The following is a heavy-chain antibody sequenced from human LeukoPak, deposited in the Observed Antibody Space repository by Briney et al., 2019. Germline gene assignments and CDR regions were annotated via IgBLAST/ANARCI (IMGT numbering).Heavy chain of an antibody. CDR3: ASRGLYYDYVHGF. J-gene: IGHJ4*01. Sequence: PGGSLRLSCAASGFTFTSYEMNRVRQAPGKGLEWVSYISSGGGTVYYADSVKGRFAISRDNAKNSLYLHMISLRAEDTSVYYCASRGLYYDYVHGFWGHGTLVTVSS. D-gene: IGHD3-16*01. V-gene: IGHV3-48*03. CDR1: GFTFTSYE. CDR2: ISSGGGTV.